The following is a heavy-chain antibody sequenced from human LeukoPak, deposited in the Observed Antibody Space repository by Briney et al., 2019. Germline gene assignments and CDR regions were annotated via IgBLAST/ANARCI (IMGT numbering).Heavy chain of an antibody. CDR2: INPNSGGT. Sequence: ASVKVSCKASGYTFTGYYMHWVRQAPGQGLEWMGWINPNSGGTNYAQKFQGRVTMTRDTSISTAYMELSRLRSDDTAVYYCARESRIAARNFDYWGQGTLVTVSS. CDR3: ARESRIAARNFDY. CDR1: GYTFTGYY. V-gene: IGHV1-2*02. D-gene: IGHD6-6*01. J-gene: IGHJ4*02.